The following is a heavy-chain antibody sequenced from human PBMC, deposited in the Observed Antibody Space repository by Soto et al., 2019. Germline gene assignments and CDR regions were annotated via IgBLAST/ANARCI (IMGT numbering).Heavy chain of an antibody. CDR3: ARGDLLDYDFWSGYYSQGVEADP. D-gene: IGHD3-3*01. CDR1: GGSFSGYY. CDR2: INHSGST. V-gene: IGHV4-34*01. J-gene: IGHJ5*02. Sequence: QVQLQQWGAGLLKPSETLSLTCAVYGGSFSGYYWSWIRQPPGKGLEWMGEINHSGSTNYNPSPQSRVTISVDTAKNQFSLTLSSVTAADTAVYYCARGDLLDYDFWSGYYSQGVEADPWGQGTLVTVSS.